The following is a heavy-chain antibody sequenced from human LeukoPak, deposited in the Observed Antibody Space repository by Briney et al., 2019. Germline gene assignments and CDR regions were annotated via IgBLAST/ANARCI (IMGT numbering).Heavy chain of an antibody. D-gene: IGHD1-14*01. J-gene: IGHJ6*02. V-gene: IGHV3-9*01. CDR3: ASDRVYYGLDV. CDR1: GFTFDDYA. CDR2: ISWNSGSI. Sequence: GGSLRLSCAASGFTFDDYAMHWVRQAPGKGLEWVSGISWNSGSIGYADSVKGRFTISRDNAKNTLYLQMNSLTVEDTAVYYCASDRVYYGLDVWGQGTTVSVSS.